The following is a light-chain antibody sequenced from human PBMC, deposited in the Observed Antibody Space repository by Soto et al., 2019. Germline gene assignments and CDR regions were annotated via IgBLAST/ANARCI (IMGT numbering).Light chain of an antibody. CDR1: QGISNY. CDR3: QKYNSAPRT. Sequence: DIQMTQSPSSLSASAGDRVTITCRASQGISNYLAWYQQKPGKVPKLLIYAASTLHSGVPSRFSGSGSGTEFTLTISSLQPEDVATYYCQKYNSAPRTFGQGTKVEIK. J-gene: IGKJ1*01. CDR2: AAS. V-gene: IGKV1-27*01.